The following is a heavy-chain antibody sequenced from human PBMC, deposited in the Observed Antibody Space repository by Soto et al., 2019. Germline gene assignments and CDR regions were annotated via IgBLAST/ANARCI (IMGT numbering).Heavy chain of an antibody. Sequence: YVMAWALKKTGKGLEWVSAISGSGGSTYYADSVKGRFTISRDNSKNTLYLQMNSLRAEDTAVYYCAKEAPWTVFGVGIKWNYYYGMDVWGQGTTVTLPS. J-gene: IGHJ6*02. V-gene: IGHV3-23*01. CDR1: YV. CDR3: AKEAPWTVFGVGIKWNYYYGMDV. D-gene: IGHD3-3*01. CDR2: ISGSGGST.